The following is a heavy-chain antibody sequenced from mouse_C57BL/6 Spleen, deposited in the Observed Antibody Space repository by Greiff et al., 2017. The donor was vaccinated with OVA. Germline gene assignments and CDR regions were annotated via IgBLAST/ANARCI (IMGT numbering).Heavy chain of an antibody. CDR3: ARRGTTMVKAWFAY. CDR1: GYTFTSYW. V-gene: IGHV1-55*01. D-gene: IGHD2-2*01. CDR2: IYPGSGST. J-gene: IGHJ3*01. Sequence: QVQLQQPGAELVKPGASVKMSCKASGYTFTSYWITWVKQRPGQGLEWIGDIYPGSGSTNYNEKFKSKATLTVDTSSSTAYMQLSSLTSEDSAVYYCARRGTTMVKAWFAYWGQGTLVTVSA.